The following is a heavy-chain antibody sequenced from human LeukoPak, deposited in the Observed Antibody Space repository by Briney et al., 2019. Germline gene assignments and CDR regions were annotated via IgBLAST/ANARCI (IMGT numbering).Heavy chain of an antibody. D-gene: IGHD1-14*01. V-gene: IGHV4-59*01. J-gene: IGHJ4*02. CDR3: GRGNRYKVGY. CDR1: GGSSSSYY. CDR2: IYYSGST. Sequence: PSETLSLTCTVSGGSSSSYYWSWFRQPPGKGLEWVGYIYYSGSTNYNPSLKSRVTIAVDTSKNQFSLMRSPVSAAAAVGYYCGRGNRYKVGYWGPGTPVTVSS.